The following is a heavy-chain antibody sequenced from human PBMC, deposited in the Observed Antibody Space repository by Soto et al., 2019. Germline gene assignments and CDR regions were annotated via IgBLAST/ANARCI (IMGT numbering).Heavy chain of an antibody. CDR2: INHSGST. CDR1: GGSLSGYY. CDR3: ARTGGTYCSSTSCYAFNSYYMDV. V-gene: IGHV4-34*01. Sequence: SETLSLTCAVYGGSLSGYYWSWIRQPPGKGLEWIGEINHSGSTNYNPSLKSRVTISVDTSKNQFSLKLSSVTAADTAVYYCARTGGTYCSSTSCYAFNSYYMDVWGKGTTVTVSS. J-gene: IGHJ6*03. D-gene: IGHD2-2*01.